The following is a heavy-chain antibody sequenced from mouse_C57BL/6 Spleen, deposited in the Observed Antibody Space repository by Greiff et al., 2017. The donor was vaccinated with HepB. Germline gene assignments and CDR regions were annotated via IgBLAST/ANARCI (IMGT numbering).Heavy chain of an antibody. D-gene: IGHD1-1*01. Sequence: QVQLQQSGPELVKPGASVKISCKASGYAFSSSWMNWVKQRPGKGLEWIGRIYPGDGDTNYNGKFKGKATLTADKSSSTAYMHLSSLTSEDSAVYFCARFYYGRSYVGYFDDWGTGTTVTVSS. V-gene: IGHV1-82*01. J-gene: IGHJ1*03. CDR2: IYPGDGDT. CDR1: GYAFSSSW. CDR3: ARFYYGRSYVGYFDD.